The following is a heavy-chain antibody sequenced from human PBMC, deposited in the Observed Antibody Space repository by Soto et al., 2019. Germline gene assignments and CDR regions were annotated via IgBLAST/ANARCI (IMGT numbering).Heavy chain of an antibody. J-gene: IGHJ5*02. CDR3: TRDASRDSSARGWFDP. CDR2: ISSNSAYI. Sequence: PGGSLSLSCAASGFTFRSFTMNWFRQAPVNGLEWVSTISSNSAYIYYTDALWGRFTISRDNAKNSLHLQMNSLRAEDTAVYYCTRDASRDSSARGWFDPWGPGTLVTVPQ. V-gene: IGHV3-21*01. D-gene: IGHD6-13*01. CDR1: GFTFRSFT.